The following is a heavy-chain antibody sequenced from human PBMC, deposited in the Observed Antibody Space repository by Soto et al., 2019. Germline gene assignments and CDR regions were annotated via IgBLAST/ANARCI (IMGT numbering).Heavy chain of an antibody. CDR3: ARDSSSYKRYYYYGMDV. D-gene: IGHD6-13*01. V-gene: IGHV1-2*02. J-gene: IGHJ6*02. CDR1: GYTFTGYY. Sequence: VASVKVSCKASGYTFTGYYMHWVRQAPGQGLEWMGWINPNSGGTNYAQKFQGRVTMTRDTSISTAYMELSRLRSDDTAVYYCARDSSSYKRYYYYGMDVGRQGTTVTVSS. CDR2: INPNSGGT.